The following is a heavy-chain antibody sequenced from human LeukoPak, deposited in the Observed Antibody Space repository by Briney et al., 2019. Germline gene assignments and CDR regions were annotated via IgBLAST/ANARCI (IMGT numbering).Heavy chain of an antibody. CDR2: IYYSGST. J-gene: IGHJ3*02. Sequence: SETLSLTCTVSGGSISSYYWSWIRQPPGKGLEWIGYIYYSGSTNYNPSLKSRVTISVDTSKNQFSLKLSSVTAADTAVYYCARDSPSGGYYYDSSGYPDAFDIWGQGTMVTVPS. V-gene: IGHV4-59*12. CDR1: GGSISSYY. CDR3: ARDSPSGGYYYDSSGYPDAFDI. D-gene: IGHD3-22*01.